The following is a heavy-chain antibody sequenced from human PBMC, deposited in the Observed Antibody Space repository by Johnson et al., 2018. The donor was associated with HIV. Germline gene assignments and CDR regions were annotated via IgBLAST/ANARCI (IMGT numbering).Heavy chain of an antibody. D-gene: IGHD3-22*01. V-gene: IGHV3-7*04. J-gene: IGHJ3*02. CDR1: GFTFSSYW. CDR3: AREVYYDSSPESAAFDI. Sequence: EVQLVESGGGVVRPGGSLRLSCAASGFTFSSYWMSWVRQAPGKGLEWVANIKQDGSEKYYVDSVKGRFTISRDNAKNSLFLQMNSLRAEDTAIYYCAREVYYDSSPESAAFDIWGQGTMVTVSS. CDR2: IKQDGSEK.